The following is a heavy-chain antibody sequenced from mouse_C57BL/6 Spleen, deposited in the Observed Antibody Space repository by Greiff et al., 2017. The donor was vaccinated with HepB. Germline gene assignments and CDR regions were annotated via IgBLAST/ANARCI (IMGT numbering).Heavy chain of an antibody. CDR2: IWSGGST. V-gene: IGHV2-2*01. J-gene: IGHJ3*01. CDR1: GFSLTSYG. CDR3: AGHYGSSPAY. Sequence: VMLVESGPGLVQPSQSLSITCTVSGFSLTSYGVHWVRQSPGKGLEWLGVIWSGGSTDYNAAFISRLSISKDNSKSQVFFKMNSLQADDTAIYYCAGHYGSSPAYWGQGTLVTVSA. D-gene: IGHD1-1*01.